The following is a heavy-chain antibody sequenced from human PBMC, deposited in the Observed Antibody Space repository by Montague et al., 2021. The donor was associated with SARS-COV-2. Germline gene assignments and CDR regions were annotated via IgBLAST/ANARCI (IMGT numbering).Heavy chain of an antibody. J-gene: IGHJ6*02. Sequence: SETLSLTCTVSGGSISSSSYYWGWIRQPPGKGLEWIGSIYYSGSTYYXPSLKSRVTISVDTSKNQFSLKLSSVTAADTAVYYCAGFGRPHLVRLSGMDVWGQGTTVTVSS. V-gene: IGHV4-39*07. CDR2: IYYSGST. CDR1: GGSISSSSYY. CDR3: AGFGRPHLVRLSGMDV. D-gene: IGHD6-13*01.